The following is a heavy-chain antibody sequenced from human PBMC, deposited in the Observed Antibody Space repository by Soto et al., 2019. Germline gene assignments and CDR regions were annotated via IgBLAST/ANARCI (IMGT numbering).Heavy chain of an antibody. CDR1: GFTFGNFG. CDR2: ITYDGSRK. Sequence: QVQLVESGGGVVQPGTSLRLSCSASGFTFGNFGMHWVRQSPGKGLEWVSIITYDGSRKHYIDSVKGRFTISRDNSKNTVFLQMNSLRAEDSAVYYCANDIHADRDTYHYGADYWGQGTLVTVSS. J-gene: IGHJ4*02. CDR3: ANDIHADRDTYHYGADY. D-gene: IGHD5-12*01. V-gene: IGHV3-30*18.